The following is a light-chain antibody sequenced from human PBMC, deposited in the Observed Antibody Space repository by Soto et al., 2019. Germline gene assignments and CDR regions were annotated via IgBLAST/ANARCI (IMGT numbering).Light chain of an antibody. CDR1: EPFNSPY. Sequence: VLTQSPATLSLSPGERATLSCTTNEPFNSPYLAWYQQKPGQAPRLLIYGASNRATGIADRFSGSGSGAHFTLTISRLEPEDCAVYYCQQYGSPLTFAGGTKVEI. J-gene: IGKJ4*01. V-gene: IGKV3-20*01. CDR3: QQYGSPLT. CDR2: GAS.